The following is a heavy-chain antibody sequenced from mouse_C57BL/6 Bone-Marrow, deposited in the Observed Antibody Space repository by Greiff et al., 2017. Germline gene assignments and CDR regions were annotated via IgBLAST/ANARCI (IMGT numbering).Heavy chain of an antibody. CDR3: ARNDDCAMAY. D-gene: IGHD1-1*02. CDR2: IRNKANGYTT. V-gene: IGHV7-3*01. CDR1: GFTFTDYY. J-gene: IGHJ3*01. Sequence: VQLVESGGGLVQPGGSLSLSCAASGFTFTDYYMHWVRQPPGKALEWLGFIRNKANGYTTEYSVSVKGRFTISRDNSQSIVYLQMNALRAEDSATYYWARNDDCAMAYWGQGTLVTVSA.